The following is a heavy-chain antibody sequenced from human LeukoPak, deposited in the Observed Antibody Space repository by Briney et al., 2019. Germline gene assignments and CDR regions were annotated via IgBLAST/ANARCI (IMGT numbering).Heavy chain of an antibody. V-gene: IGHV3-33*01. D-gene: IGHD1-26*01. CDR3: ARGFGGSSVALDY. CDR2: IWYDGSKI. Sequence: GGSLRLSCAASGFIFSSFGMHWVRQAPGKGLEWVAVIWYDGSKIHYVDSVKGRFTISRDNSKNTLYLQMNSLRGEDTAVYYCARGFGGSSVALDYWGQGTLVTVSS. CDR1: GFIFSSFG. J-gene: IGHJ4*02.